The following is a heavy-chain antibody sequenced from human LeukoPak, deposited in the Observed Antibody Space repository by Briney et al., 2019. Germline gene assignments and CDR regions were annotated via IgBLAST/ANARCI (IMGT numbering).Heavy chain of an antibody. CDR2: IQQDGSEK. V-gene: IGHV3-7*01. CDR1: GFTFSSYW. D-gene: IGHD4-11*01. Sequence: GGSLRLSCAASGFTFSSYWLSWVRQPPGKGLEWVGNIQQDGSEKNYVDSVKGRFTISRDNGKNSLYLQMNSLRAEDTAVYYCARHHLDHGNLFDYWGQGTLVTVSS. J-gene: IGHJ4*02. CDR3: ARHHLDHGNLFDY.